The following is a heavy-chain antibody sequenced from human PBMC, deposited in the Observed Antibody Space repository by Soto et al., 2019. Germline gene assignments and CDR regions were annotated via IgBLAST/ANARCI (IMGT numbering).Heavy chain of an antibody. Sequence: PGESLKISCKGSGYSFTSYWISWVRQMPGKGLEWMGRIDPSDSYTNYSPSFQGHVTISADKSISTAYLQWSSLKASDTAMYYCVLSMTTVTTDDYWGQGTLVTVSS. D-gene: IGHD4-17*01. V-gene: IGHV5-10-1*01. CDR2: IDPSDSYT. J-gene: IGHJ4*02. CDR3: VLSMTTVTTDDY. CDR1: GYSFTSYW.